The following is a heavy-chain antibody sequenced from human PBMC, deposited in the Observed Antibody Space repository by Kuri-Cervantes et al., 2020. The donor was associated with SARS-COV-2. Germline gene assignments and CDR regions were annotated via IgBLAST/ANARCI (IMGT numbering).Heavy chain of an antibody. Sequence: GESLKISCAASGFTFSSYNMHWVRQAPGKGLEWVSVIYSGGSTYYADSVKGRFTISRDNSKNTLYLQMNSLRAEDTAVYYCARDTVRGVIRYYFDYWGQGTLVTVSS. J-gene: IGHJ4*02. CDR1: GFTFSSYN. CDR2: IYSGGST. CDR3: ARDTVRGVIRYYFDY. V-gene: IGHV3-66*01. D-gene: IGHD3-16*02.